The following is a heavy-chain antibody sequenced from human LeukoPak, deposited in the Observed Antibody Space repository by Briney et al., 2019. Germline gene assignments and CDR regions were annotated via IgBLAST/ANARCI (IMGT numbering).Heavy chain of an antibody. V-gene: IGHV3-30*04. D-gene: IGHD6-13*01. Sequence: GGSLRLSCAASGFTFSTYAMNWVRQAPGKGLEWVAVISDDGRHNYYADSVKGRFTISRDNSKSTLYLQMNSLRDDDSAAYFCARVGKAAARGFFDCWGQGTLVTVSS. CDR3: ARVGKAAARGFFDC. CDR2: ISDDGRHN. CDR1: GFTFSTYA. J-gene: IGHJ4*02.